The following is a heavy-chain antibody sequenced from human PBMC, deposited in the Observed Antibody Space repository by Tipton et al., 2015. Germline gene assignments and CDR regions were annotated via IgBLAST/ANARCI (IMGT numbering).Heavy chain of an antibody. CDR3: ARRYYDSSGYFDY. J-gene: IGHJ4*02. V-gene: IGHV3-48*04. D-gene: IGHD3-22*01. CDR1: GFTFSRYN. CDR2: ITSSGTPR. Sequence: SLRLSCAASGFTFSRYNMNWVRQAPGKGLEWVSKITSSGTPRFYTASVKGRFTISRDNAKNSLYLQMNSLRAEDTAVFYCARRYYDSSGYFDYWGQGTLVTVSS.